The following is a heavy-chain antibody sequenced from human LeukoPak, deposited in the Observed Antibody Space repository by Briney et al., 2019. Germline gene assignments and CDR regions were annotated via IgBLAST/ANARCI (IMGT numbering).Heavy chain of an antibody. CDR1: GYTFTSYG. V-gene: IGHV1-18*01. CDR2: ISAYNGNT. J-gene: IGHJ2*01. Sequence: ASVKVSCKASGYTFTSYGISWVRQAPGRGLEWMGWISAYNGNTNYAQKLQGRVTMTTDTSTSTAYMELRSLRSDDTAVYYCARDHGRRNYDFWSGYYSAEWYFDLWGRGTLVTVSS. CDR3: ARDHGRRNYDFWSGYYSAEWYFDL. D-gene: IGHD3-3*01.